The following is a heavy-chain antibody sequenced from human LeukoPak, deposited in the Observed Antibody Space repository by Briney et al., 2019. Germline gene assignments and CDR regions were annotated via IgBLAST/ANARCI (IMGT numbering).Heavy chain of an antibody. CDR2: IYPGDSDT. CDR1: GYSFTRYW. V-gene: IGHV5-51*01. J-gene: IGHJ4*02. Sequence: GESLKISCRGSGYSFTRYWIGWVRQMPGKGLEWMGIIYPGDSDTRYRQSFQGQVTISADKSISTGYLQWSSLKASDTAMYYCALGMYSSGWRFDYWGQGTLVTVSS. D-gene: IGHD6-19*01. CDR3: ALGMYSSGWRFDY.